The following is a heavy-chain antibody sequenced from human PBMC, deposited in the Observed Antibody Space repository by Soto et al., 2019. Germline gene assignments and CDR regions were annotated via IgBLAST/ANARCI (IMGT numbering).Heavy chain of an antibody. Sequence: QVQLQESGPGLVKPSETLSLTCTVSGGSISSYYWSWIRQPPGKGLEWIGYIYYSGSTNYNPSLKSRITLSVATSKDQFSLKLSSVTAAETAVYSCARQSIYCSSTSCYEAGAFDIWGQGTMVTVSS. J-gene: IGHJ3*02. CDR2: IYYSGST. CDR3: ARQSIYCSSTSCYEAGAFDI. D-gene: IGHD2-2*01. CDR1: GGSISSYY. V-gene: IGHV4-59*08.